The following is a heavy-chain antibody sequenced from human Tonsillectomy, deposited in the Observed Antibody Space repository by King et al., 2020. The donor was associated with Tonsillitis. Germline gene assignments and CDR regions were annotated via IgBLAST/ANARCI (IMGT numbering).Heavy chain of an antibody. CDR2: INSDGSST. J-gene: IGHJ4*02. Sequence: VQLVESGGGLVQPGGSLRLSCAASGFTFSSYWMHWVRQAPGKGLVWVSRINSDGSSTSYADSVKGRFTISRDNAKNTLYLQMNSLRAEDTAVYYCASGRTLVGATTDPFDYGGQGTLVPVSS. D-gene: IGHD1-26*01. CDR1: GFTFSSYW. V-gene: IGHV3-74*01. CDR3: ASGRTLVGATTDPFDY.